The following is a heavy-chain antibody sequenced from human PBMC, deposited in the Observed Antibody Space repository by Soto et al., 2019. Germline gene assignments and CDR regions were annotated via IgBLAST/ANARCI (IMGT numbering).Heavy chain of an antibody. D-gene: IGHD6-19*01. V-gene: IGHV3-74*01. CDR2: INSDGSST. CDR1: GFTFSSYW. Sequence: GGSLRLSCAASGFTFSSYWMHWVRQAPGKGLVWVSRINSDGSSTTYADSVKGRFTISRDNAKNTLYLQMNSLRAEDTAVYYCAREGAVAGFDYWGQGTLVTVSS. CDR3: AREGAVAGFDY. J-gene: IGHJ4*02.